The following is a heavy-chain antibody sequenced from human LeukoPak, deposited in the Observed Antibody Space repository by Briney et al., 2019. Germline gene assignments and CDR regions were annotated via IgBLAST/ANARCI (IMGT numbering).Heavy chain of an antibody. CDR3: ARLGF. CDR2: IWYDGSNK. V-gene: IGHV3-33*01. J-gene: IGHJ4*02. CDR1: GFSFSSYG. Sequence: GGSLRLSGAASGFSFSSYGMHWVRQAPGKGLEWVADIWYDGSNKYCADSVKGRFTISRDNSKNIPYLEMNSLRAEDTAVYYCARLGFWGQGTLVTVSS. D-gene: IGHD3-16*01.